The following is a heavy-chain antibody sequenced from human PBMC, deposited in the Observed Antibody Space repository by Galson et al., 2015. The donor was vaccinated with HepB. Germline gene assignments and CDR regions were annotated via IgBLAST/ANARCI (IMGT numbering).Heavy chain of an antibody. V-gene: IGHV7-4-1*02. CDR1: GYPFPSYA. CDR2: SNTNTGNP. CDR3: ARDRSSGWSYTYYFDY. J-gene: IGHJ4*02. D-gene: IGHD6-19*01. Sequence: SVKVSCKASGYPFPSYAMNWVRQAPGQGLEWMGWSNTNTGNPTYAQGFTGRFVFSLDTSVSTAYRQISSLKAEDTAVYYWARDRSSGWSYTYYFDYWGQGTLVTVSS.